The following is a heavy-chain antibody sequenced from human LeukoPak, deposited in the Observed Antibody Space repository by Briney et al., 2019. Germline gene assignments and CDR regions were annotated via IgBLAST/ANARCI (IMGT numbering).Heavy chain of an antibody. CDR1: GGSFSGYY. V-gene: IGHV4-59*01. J-gene: IGHJ4*02. CDR2: IYYSGST. D-gene: IGHD1-26*01. CDR3: ARSGRSYYFDY. Sequence: SETLSLTCAVYGGSFSGYYWSWIRQPPGKGLEWIGYIYYSGSTNYNPSLKSRVTISVDTSKNQFSLKLSSVTAADTAVYYCARSGRSYYFDYWGQGTLVTVSS.